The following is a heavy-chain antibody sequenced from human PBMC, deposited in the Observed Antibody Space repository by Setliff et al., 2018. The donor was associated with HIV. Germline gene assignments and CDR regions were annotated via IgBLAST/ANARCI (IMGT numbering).Heavy chain of an antibody. CDR3: AREVDNPRDAFDI. V-gene: IGHV4-59*01. J-gene: IGHJ3*02. CDR2: IQYGDIS. CDR1: GGSISNYY. Sequence: SETLSLTCTVSGGSISNYYWTWIRQPPGKGPEWIASIQYGDISHYNPSLQSRVTISVDTSTKKFSLYLSSVNETDTAVYYCAREVDNPRDAFDIWAQGTMVTVSS.